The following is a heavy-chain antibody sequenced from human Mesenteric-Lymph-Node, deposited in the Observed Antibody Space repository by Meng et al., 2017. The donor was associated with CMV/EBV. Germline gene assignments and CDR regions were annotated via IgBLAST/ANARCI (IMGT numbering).Heavy chain of an antibody. J-gene: IGHJ5*02. Sequence: SETLSLTCSVSGGSMGDYYWSWIRQHPGKGLEWIGYIYYSGNTNYNPSLRSRVSIFLDMSNNQFSLKLSSVTAADTAIYYCAAWTLHGVVIIEGFDPWGQGTLVTVSS. CDR2: IYYSGNT. D-gene: IGHD3-3*01. CDR1: GGSMGDYY. CDR3: AAWTLHGVVIIEGFDP. V-gene: IGHV4-59*01.